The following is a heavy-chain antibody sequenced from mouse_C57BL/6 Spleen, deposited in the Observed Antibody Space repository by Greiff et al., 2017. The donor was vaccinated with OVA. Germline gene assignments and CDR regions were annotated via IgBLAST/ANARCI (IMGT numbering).Heavy chain of an antibody. J-gene: IGHJ2*01. V-gene: IGHV1-82*01. CDR2: IYPGDGDT. CDR1: GYAFSSSW. CDR3: ARRGVYDYFDY. D-gene: IGHD1-1*01. Sequence: QVQLKESGPELVKPGASVKISCKASGYAFSSSWMNWVQQRPGKGLEWIGRIYPGDGDTNYNGKFKGKATLTADKSSSTAYMQLSSLTSEDSAVYFCARRGVYDYFDYWGQGTTLTVSS.